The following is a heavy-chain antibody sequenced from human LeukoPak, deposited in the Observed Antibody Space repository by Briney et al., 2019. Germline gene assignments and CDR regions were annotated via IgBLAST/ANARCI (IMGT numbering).Heavy chain of an antibody. V-gene: IGHV4-39*01. J-gene: IGHJ5*02. Sequence: SETLSLTCTVSGGSISSSSYYWGWIRQPPGKGLEWIGSIYYSGSTYYNPSLKSRVTISVDTSKNQFSLKLSSVTAADTAVYYCARLPYGSGSYRGGFDPWGQGTLVTVSS. CDR3: ARLPYGSGSYRGGFDP. D-gene: IGHD3-10*01. CDR1: GGSISSSSYY. CDR2: IYYSGST.